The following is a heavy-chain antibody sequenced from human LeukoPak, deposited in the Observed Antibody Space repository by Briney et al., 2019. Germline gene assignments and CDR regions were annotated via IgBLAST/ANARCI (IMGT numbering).Heavy chain of an antibody. CDR1: GGTFSSYA. Sequence: ASVKVSCKASGGTFSSYAISWVRQAPGQGLEWMGGIIPIFGTANYAQKFQGRVTITTDESTSTAYMELSSLRSEDTAVYYCARGKLGMIVVTYFDYWGQGTLVTVSS. D-gene: IGHD3-22*01. CDR3: ARGKLGMIVVTYFDY. CDR2: IIPIFGTA. V-gene: IGHV1-69*05. J-gene: IGHJ4*02.